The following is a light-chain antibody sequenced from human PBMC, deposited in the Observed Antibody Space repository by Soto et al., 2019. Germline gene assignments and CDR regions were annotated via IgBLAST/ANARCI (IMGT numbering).Light chain of an antibody. J-gene: IGLJ2*01. V-gene: IGLV1-40*01. CDR1: RSNIGAGYD. CDR3: QSYDSTLSAPI. Sequence: QSVLTQPPSVSGATGQRVTISCTGSRSNIGAGYDVRWYQHFPGTSPKLIIHANTDRPSGVPDRFSGSKSGTSASLAIAGLQAEDESDYYCQSYDSTLSAPIFGGGTKLTVL. CDR2: ANT.